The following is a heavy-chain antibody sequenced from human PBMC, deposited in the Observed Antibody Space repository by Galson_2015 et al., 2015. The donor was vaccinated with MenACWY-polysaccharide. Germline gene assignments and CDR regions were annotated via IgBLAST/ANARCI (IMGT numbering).Heavy chain of an antibody. J-gene: IGHJ3*01. CDR3: VRPLAEGSFNV. CDR1: GYSFTNYW. V-gene: IGHV5-51*03. CDR2: IYPGDSET. Sequence: QSGAEVTKPGESLQISCKASGYSFTNYWIGWVRQMPGKGLEWTGIIYPGDSETKYSPSFQGQVTISADKSINTAYLQWSSLKASDTAIYYCVRPLAEGSFNVWGQGTMVTVSS.